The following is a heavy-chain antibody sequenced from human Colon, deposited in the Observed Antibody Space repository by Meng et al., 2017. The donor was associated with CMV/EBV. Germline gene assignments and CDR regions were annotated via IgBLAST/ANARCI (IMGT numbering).Heavy chain of an antibody. D-gene: IGHD4-17*01. CDR2: LSGYSGNK. Sequence: CKASGYNFSTYGISWVRQAPGHGFEWMGWLSGYSGNKNYARKFQDRVTMTTDTSTNTAYMELRGLRSDDTAVYYCARDGDYGDYILDYWGQGTLVTVSS. CDR1: GYNFSTYG. V-gene: IGHV1-18*01. J-gene: IGHJ4*02. CDR3: ARDGDYGDYILDY.